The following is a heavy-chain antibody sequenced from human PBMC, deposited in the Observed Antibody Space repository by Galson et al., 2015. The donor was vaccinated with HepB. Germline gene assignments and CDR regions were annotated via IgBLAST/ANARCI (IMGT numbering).Heavy chain of an antibody. Sequence: SLRLSCAASGFTFSSYGMHWAGQAPGKGLEWVAVISYDGSNKYYADSVKGRFTISRDNSKNTLYLQMNSLRAEDTAVYYCAKGIAAAGTYYYWGQGTLVTVSS. J-gene: IGHJ4*02. D-gene: IGHD6-13*01. V-gene: IGHV3-30*18. CDR3: AKGIAAAGTYYY. CDR2: ISYDGSNK. CDR1: GFTFSSYG.